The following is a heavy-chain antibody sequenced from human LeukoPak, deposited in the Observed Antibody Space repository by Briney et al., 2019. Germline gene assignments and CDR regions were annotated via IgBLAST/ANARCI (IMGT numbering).Heavy chain of an antibody. V-gene: IGHV1-2*02. CDR2: INPNSGGT. J-gene: IGHJ4*02. D-gene: IGHD5-12*01. CDR3: ARVPVLGSGYDYVFPTCDY. Sequence: GASVKVSCKASGYTFTGYYMHWVRQAPGQGLEWMGWINPNSGGTNYAQKFQGRVTMTRNTSISTAYMELSSLRSEDTAVYYCARVPVLGSGYDYVFPTCDYWGQGTLVTVSS. CDR1: GYTFTGYY.